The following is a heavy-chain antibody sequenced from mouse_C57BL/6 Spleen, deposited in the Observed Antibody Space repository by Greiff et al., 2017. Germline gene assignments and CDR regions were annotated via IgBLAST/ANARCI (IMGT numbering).Heavy chain of an antibody. Sequence: QVQLKQPGAELVMPGASVKLSCKASGYTFTSYWMHWVKQRPGQGLEWIGEIDPSDSYTNYNQKFKGKSTLTVDKSSSTAYMQLSSLTSEDSAVYYCARPYGSSPYWYFDVWGTGTTVTVSS. D-gene: IGHD1-1*01. CDR1: GYTFTSYW. CDR3: ARPYGSSPYWYFDV. V-gene: IGHV1-69*01. J-gene: IGHJ1*03. CDR2: IDPSDSYT.